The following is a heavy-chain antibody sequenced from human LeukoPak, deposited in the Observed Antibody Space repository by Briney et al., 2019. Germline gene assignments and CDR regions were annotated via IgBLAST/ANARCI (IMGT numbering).Heavy chain of an antibody. Sequence: PGGPLRLSCAASGFTFSSYAMICVRQAPGKALEWGSAISGSGGSPYYADSVKGRFNISRDNSKNTLYLQMNSLRAEDTAVYFCVRAEDGIRDAFDIWGQGTMVTVSS. D-gene: IGHD2-21*01. CDR2: ISGSGGSP. J-gene: IGHJ3*02. V-gene: IGHV3-23*01. CDR1: GFTFSSYA. CDR3: VRAEDGIRDAFDI.